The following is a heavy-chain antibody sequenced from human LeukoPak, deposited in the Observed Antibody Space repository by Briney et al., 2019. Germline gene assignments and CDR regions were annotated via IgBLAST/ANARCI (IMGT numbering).Heavy chain of an antibody. CDR1: GFTFSSYS. D-gene: IGHD2-2*02. CDR3: ASAGPDPYPFDY. CDR2: ISSTSDDT. J-gene: IGHJ4*02. V-gene: IGHV3-23*01. Sequence: GGSLRLSCAASGFTFSSYSMNWVRQAPGKGLEWVSAISSTSDDTYYADSVKGRFTISRDNSKNTLYLQMHSLRAEDTALYYCASAGPDPYPFDYWGQGTLVTVSS.